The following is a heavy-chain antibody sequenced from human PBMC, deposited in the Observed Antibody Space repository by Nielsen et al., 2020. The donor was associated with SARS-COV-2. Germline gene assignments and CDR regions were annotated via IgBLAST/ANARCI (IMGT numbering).Heavy chain of an antibody. D-gene: IGHD6-13*01. CDR1: GFTFSSYA. Sequence: GESLKISCAASGFTFSSYAMHWVRQAPGKGLEWVAVISYDGSNKYYADSVKGRSTISRDNSKNTLYLQMNSLRAEDTAVYYCARGGFAAALAFDIWGQGTMVTVSS. V-gene: IGHV3-30-3*01. CDR3: ARGGFAAALAFDI. J-gene: IGHJ3*02. CDR2: ISYDGSNK.